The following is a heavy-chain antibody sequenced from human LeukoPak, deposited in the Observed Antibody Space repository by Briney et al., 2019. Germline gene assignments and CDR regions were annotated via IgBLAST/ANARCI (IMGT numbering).Heavy chain of an antibody. D-gene: IGHD2-21*02. CDR3: AREVVTAIPGDAFDI. Sequence: PGGSLRLSCAASGFTFRTSGMNWVRQAPGKGLEWVSYISSSGSTIYYADSVKGRFTISRDNAKNSLYLQMNSLRAEDTAVYYCAREVVTAIPGDAFDIWGQGTMVTVSS. J-gene: IGHJ3*02. CDR2: ISSSGSTI. V-gene: IGHV3-48*04. CDR1: GFTFRTSG.